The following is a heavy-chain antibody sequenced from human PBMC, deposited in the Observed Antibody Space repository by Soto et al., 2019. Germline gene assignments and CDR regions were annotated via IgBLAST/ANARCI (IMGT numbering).Heavy chain of an antibody. CDR1: GGSFSGYY. CDR2: INHGGST. V-gene: IGHV4-34*01. D-gene: IGHD2-2*01. Sequence: QVQLQQWGAGLLKPSETLSLTCAVYGGSFSGYYWSWIRQPPGKGLEWIGEINHGGSTNYNPSLRSRVTISVDTSKNQSSLKLSSVTAADTAVYYCARGGGIVVVPAAKAWGRRFDPWGQGTLVTVSS. CDR3: ARGGGIVVVPAAKAWGRRFDP. J-gene: IGHJ5*02.